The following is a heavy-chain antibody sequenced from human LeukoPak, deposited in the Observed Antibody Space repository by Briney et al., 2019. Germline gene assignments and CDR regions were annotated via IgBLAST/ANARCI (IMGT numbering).Heavy chain of an antibody. CDR2: ISYSGRT. V-gene: IGHV4-59*01. CDR3: ARGGSGYDAFGI. CDR1: GGSISSYY. D-gene: IGHD3-10*01. J-gene: IGHJ3*02. Sequence: ASETLSLTCTVSGGSISSYYWSWIRQPPGKGLEWIGYISYSGRTNYNPSLKSRVTISIDTSKNQFSLKLSSVTAADTAVYYCARGGSGYDAFGIWGQGTMVTVSS.